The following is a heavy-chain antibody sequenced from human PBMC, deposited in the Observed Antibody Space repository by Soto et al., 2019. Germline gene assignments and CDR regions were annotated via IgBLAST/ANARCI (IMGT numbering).Heavy chain of an antibody. CDR2: IYYSGST. V-gene: IGHV4-31*03. CDR3: ARFITMVRGVISSRRWFDP. CDR1: GGSISSGGYY. Sequence: SEILSLTCTVSGGSISSGGYYWSWIRQHPGKGLEWIGYIYYSGSTYYNPSLKSRVTISVDTSKNQFSLKLSSVTAADTAVYYCARFITMVRGVISSRRWFDPWGQGTLVTVSS. D-gene: IGHD3-10*01. J-gene: IGHJ5*02.